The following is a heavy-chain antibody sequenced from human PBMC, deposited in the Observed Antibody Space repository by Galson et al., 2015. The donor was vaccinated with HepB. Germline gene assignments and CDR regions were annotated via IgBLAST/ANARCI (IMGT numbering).Heavy chain of an antibody. J-gene: IGHJ2*01. CDR3: ARGSGPTGNHYWYFDL. Sequence: SLRLSCAASGLTFSSYAIMWVRQAPGKGLEWVSGMSDNGDNTFYADSVKGRFTISRDNARNSLDLQMTSLRAEDTAVYYCARGSGPTGNHYWYFDLWGHGTLVTVSS. CDR1: GLTFSSYA. CDR2: MSDNGDNT. D-gene: IGHD1-14*01. V-gene: IGHV3-23*01.